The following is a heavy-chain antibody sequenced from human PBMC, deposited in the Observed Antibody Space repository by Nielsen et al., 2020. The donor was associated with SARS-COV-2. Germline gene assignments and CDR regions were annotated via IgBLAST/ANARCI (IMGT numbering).Heavy chain of an antibody. CDR1: GFTFSSYA. J-gene: IGHJ6*02. CDR2: ISYDGSNK. CDR3: ARSVVAAYYYYGMDV. D-gene: IGHD2-15*01. V-gene: IGHV3-30-3*01. Sequence: GGSLRLSCAASGFTFSSYAMHWVRQAPGKGLEWVAVISYDGSNKYYADSVKGRFTISRDNSKNTLYLQMNSLRAEDTAVYYCARSVVAAYYYYGMDVWGQGTTVTVSS.